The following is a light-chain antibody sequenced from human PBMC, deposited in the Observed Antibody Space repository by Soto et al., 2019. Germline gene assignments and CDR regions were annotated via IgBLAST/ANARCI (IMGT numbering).Light chain of an antibody. Sequence: DIPMTQSPSTLSASVGDRVTITCRASQSISSWLAWYQQKPGKAPKHLIDEASRLESGVPSRFSGSESGTEFTLTISGLHAEDCATYYCQQYTNFPLTFGGGTKVEIK. CDR1: QSISSW. V-gene: IGKV1-5*01. CDR2: EAS. CDR3: QQYTNFPLT. J-gene: IGKJ4*01.